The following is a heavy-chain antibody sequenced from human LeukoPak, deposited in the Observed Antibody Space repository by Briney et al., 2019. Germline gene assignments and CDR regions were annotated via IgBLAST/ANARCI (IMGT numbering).Heavy chain of an antibody. V-gene: IGHV3-9*01. Sequence: GGSLRLSCAASGFTFDDYAMHWVRQAPGKGLEWVSGISWNSGSIGYADSVKGRFTISRDTSKRMLYLQMSSLRAEDTAVYYCAKDGSAFREYYMDVWGKGTTVTVSS. CDR3: AKDGSAFREYYMDV. CDR1: GFTFDDYA. CDR2: ISWNSGSI. J-gene: IGHJ6*03.